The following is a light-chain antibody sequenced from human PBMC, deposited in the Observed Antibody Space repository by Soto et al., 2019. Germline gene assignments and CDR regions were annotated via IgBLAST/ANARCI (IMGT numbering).Light chain of an antibody. CDR1: QSVSSN. CDR3: QQYNNWPWT. Sequence: ERVMTQSPATLSVSPGERATLSCRASQSVSSNLAWYQQKPGQAPRLLIYGASTRATGIPAKFSGSGSGTEFTLTISSLQSEDSAVYYCQQYNNWPWTFGQGTKVEIK. J-gene: IGKJ1*01. V-gene: IGKV3-15*01. CDR2: GAS.